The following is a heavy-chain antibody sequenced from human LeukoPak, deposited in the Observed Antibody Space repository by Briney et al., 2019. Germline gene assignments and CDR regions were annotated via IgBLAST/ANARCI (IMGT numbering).Heavy chain of an antibody. V-gene: IGHV4-4*07. CDR1: GGSLNSYY. D-gene: IGHD1-26*01. J-gene: IGHJ6*03. CDR3: AREGTEYSGSYIWRKYYYYMDV. CDR2: IDSSGST. Sequence: SETLSLTCTVSGGSLNSYYWNWIRQPAVKGLEWIGRIDSSGSTNYNSSLKSRVTMSIDTSKNQFSLKLSSVTAADTAVYYCAREGTEYSGSYIWRKYYYYMDVWGKGTTVTVSS.